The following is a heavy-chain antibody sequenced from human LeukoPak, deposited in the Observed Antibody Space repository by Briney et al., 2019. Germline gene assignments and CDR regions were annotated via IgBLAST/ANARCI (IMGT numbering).Heavy chain of an antibody. J-gene: IGHJ4*02. CDR1: GFTFSSYS. D-gene: IGHD2-2*01. Sequence: GGSLRLSCAASGFTFSSYSMNWVRQAPGKGLDWVSSISGSGTFIYYADSVKGRFTISRDNAKNSLYLQMNSLRAEDTAVYYCARALLLGYCSSTSCWGQGTLVTVSS. V-gene: IGHV3-21*01. CDR2: ISGSGTFI. CDR3: ARALLLGYCSSTSC.